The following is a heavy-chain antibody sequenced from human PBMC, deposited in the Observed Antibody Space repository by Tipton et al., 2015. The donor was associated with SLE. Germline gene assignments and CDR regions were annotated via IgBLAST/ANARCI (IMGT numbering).Heavy chain of an antibody. CDR2: IYYSGST. CDR3: ARGRYSYGSLDAFDI. V-gene: IGHV4-39*07. Sequence: LRLSCTVSGGSISSSSYYWGWIRQPPGKGLEWIGSIYYSGSTYYNPSLKGRVTISVDTSKNQFSLKLSSVTAADTAVYYCARGRYSYGSLDAFDIWGQGTMVTVSS. CDR1: GGSISSSSYY. J-gene: IGHJ3*02. D-gene: IGHD5-18*01.